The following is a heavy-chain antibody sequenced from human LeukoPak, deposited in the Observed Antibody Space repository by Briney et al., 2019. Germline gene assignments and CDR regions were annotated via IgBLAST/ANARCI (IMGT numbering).Heavy chain of an antibody. Sequence: GGSLRLSCAACGFTVSSNYMSWVRQAPGKGLEWVSVIYSGGSTYYADSVKGRFTISRDNSKNTLYLQMNSLRAEDTAVYYCAREYCSSTSCSVDYWGQGTLVTVSS. CDR2: IYSGGST. CDR1: GFTVSSNY. V-gene: IGHV3-66*02. D-gene: IGHD2-2*01. CDR3: AREYCSSTSCSVDY. J-gene: IGHJ4*02.